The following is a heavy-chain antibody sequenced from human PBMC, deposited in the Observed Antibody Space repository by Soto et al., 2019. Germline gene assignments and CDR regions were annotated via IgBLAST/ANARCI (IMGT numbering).Heavy chain of an antibody. CDR2: ISASGATT. V-gene: IGHV3-23*01. J-gene: IGHJ3*02. CDR1: GFSFSTYT. Sequence: EVQLLESGGNLVQPGGSLRLSCAASGFSFSTYTLTWVRQVPGKGLEWVSGISASGATTYYADSVKGRFTISRDNSKNTVFLHMSSLRAEDTALYYCAKWTDTVVEAALAWGAFDIWGQGTTVNVSA. D-gene: IGHD2-2*01. CDR3: AKWTDTVVEAALAWGAFDI.